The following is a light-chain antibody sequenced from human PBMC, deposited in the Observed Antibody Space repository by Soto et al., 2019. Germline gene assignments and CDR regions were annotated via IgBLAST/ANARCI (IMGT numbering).Light chain of an antibody. CDR3: QQYNNWPPWT. Sequence: EIVMTQSPATLSVSPGERATLSCRASQSVSSKLAWYQQKPGQAPRLLIYGASTRATGIPARFSGSGSGTEFTLTISSLQSEDFAVYYCQQYNNWPPWTFGQGTRWISN. CDR1: QSVSSK. J-gene: IGKJ1*01. CDR2: GAS. V-gene: IGKV3-15*01.